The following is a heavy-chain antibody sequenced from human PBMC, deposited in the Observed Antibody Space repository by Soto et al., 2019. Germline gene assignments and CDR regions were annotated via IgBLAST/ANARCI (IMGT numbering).Heavy chain of an antibody. CDR3: AGGPPNWGVDF. CDR2: MSPKSGDT. V-gene: IGHV1-8*01. J-gene: IGHJ4*02. CDR1: GYTFTSND. Sequence: QVQLVQSGAEVKKPGASVKVSCKASGYTFTSNDINWVRQATGQGFEWMGWMSPKSGDTGYAQKFQGRVTMTRDTSISTAYMELRSLRSEDTAVYYCAGGPPNWGVDFGGQGTLVTVPS. D-gene: IGHD7-27*01.